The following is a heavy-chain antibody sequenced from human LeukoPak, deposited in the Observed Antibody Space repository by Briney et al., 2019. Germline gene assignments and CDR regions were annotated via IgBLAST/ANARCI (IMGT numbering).Heavy chain of an antibody. V-gene: IGHV4-34*01. CDR1: GGSFSGYY. J-gene: IGHJ3*02. D-gene: IGHD6-19*01. Sequence: SGTLSLTCAVYGGSFSGYYWSWIRQPPGKGLEWLGEINHSGSTNYNPSLKSRVTISVDTSKNQFSLKLSSVTAADTAVYYCARVAVAGAGDAFDIWGQGTMVTVSS. CDR3: ARVAVAGAGDAFDI. CDR2: INHSGST.